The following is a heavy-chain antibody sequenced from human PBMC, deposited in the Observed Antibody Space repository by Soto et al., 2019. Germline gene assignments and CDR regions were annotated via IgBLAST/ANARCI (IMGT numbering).Heavy chain of an antibody. CDR3: ARQPLGYCTSNRCYYYYGMDV. D-gene: IGHD2-2*01. J-gene: IGHJ6*02. CDR2: IYPGDSDT. Sequence: GESLKISCQGSGYSFSNYWIAWVRQMPGKGLEWMGIIYPGDSDTRYSPSFQGQVTISADKSISTAYLQWSSLKASDTAMYYCARQPLGYCTSNRCYYYYGMDVWGQGTTVTVSS. CDR1: GYSFSNYW. V-gene: IGHV5-51*01.